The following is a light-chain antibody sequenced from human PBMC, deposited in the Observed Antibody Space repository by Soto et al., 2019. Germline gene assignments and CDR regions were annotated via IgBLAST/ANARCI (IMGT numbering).Light chain of an antibody. V-gene: IGLV1-36*01. Sequence: QSVLTQPPSVSEAPRQRVTISCSGSSSNIGNNAVNWYQQLPGKAPKLLIYYDDLLPSGVSDRFSGSKSGTSASLAINGLQSEDEADYYCAAWDDSLNGQVFGGGTKVTVL. CDR3: AAWDDSLNGQV. CDR2: YDD. CDR1: SSNIGNNA. J-gene: IGLJ2*01.